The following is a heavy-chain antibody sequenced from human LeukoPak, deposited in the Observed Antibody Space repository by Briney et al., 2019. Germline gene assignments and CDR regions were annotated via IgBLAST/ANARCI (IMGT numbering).Heavy chain of an antibody. CDR1: GFTFSKCA. CDR2: ISSSGGST. V-gene: IGHV3-23*01. D-gene: IGHD5-18*01. J-gene: IGHJ4*02. Sequence: GGSLRLSCVASGFTFSKCALSLVRQTPGKLLEWVSAISSSGGSTYYAASVKGRFTISRDNSKNTLYLQMNSLRAEDTALYYCAEGFRGYTYGFDDWGQGALVTVSS. CDR3: AEGFRGYTYGFDD.